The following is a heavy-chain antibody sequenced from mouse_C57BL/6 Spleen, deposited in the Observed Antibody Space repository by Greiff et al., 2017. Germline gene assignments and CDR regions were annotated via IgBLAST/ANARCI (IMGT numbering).Heavy chain of an antibody. CDR3: ARGGGSSYAMDY. CDR2: IDPSDSST. CDR1: GYTFTSYW. V-gene: IGHV1-50*01. D-gene: IGHD1-1*01. J-gene: IGHJ4*01. Sequence: QVQLQQPGAELVKPGASVKLSCKASGYTFTSYWMQWVKQRPGQGLEWIGEIDPSDSSTNYNQKFKGKATLTVDTSSSTAYMQLSSLTSEDSAVYYCARGGGSSYAMDYWGQGTSVTVSS.